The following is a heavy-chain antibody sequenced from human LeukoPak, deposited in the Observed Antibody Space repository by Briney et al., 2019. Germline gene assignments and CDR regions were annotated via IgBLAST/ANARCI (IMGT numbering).Heavy chain of an antibody. CDR1: GGSFSGYY. V-gene: IGHV4-59*01. CDR2: IYYSGST. Sequence: PSETLSLTCAVYGGSFSGYYWRWIRQPPGKGLEWIGYIYYSGSTNYNPSLKSRVTISVDTSKNQFSLKLSSVTAADTAVYYCARGYSYGQYGPWWYFELWGRGTLVTVSS. J-gene: IGHJ2*01. D-gene: IGHD5-18*01. CDR3: ARGYSYGQYGPWWYFEL.